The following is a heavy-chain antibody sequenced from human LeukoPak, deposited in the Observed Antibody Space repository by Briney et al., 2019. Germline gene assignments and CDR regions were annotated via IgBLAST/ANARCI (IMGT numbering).Heavy chain of an antibody. Sequence: ASVKVSCKASGYTFTSYDINWVRQATGQGLEWMGWMNPNSGNTGYAQKFQGRVTITRNTSISTAYMELSSLRSEDTAVYYCARGEPGYEGQTSYYYMDVWGKGTTVTVSS. D-gene: IGHD6-13*01. V-gene: IGHV1-8*03. CDR1: GYTFTSYD. J-gene: IGHJ6*03. CDR2: MNPNSGNT. CDR3: ARGEPGYEGQTSYYYMDV.